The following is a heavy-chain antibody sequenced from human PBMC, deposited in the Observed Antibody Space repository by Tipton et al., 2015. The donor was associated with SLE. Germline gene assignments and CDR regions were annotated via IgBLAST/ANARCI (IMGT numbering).Heavy chain of an antibody. CDR2: IYTSGST. D-gene: IGHD6-19*01. CDR1: GGSISSGSYY. Sequence: TLSLTCTVSGGSISSGSYYWSWIRQPAGKGLEWIGRIYTSGSTNYNPSLKSRVTISVDTSKNQFSLKLSSVTAADTAAYYCARGRIAVAGNHFDYWGQGTLVTVSS. J-gene: IGHJ4*02. V-gene: IGHV4-61*02. CDR3: ARGRIAVAGNHFDY.